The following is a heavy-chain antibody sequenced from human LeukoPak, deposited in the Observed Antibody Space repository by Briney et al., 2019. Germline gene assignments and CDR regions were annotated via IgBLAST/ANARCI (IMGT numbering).Heavy chain of an antibody. CDR1: GGSISSNSYY. CDR2: IYYSGST. CDR3: ARDGSITIFGVDPSPAFDI. J-gene: IGHJ3*02. V-gene: IGHV4-39*07. D-gene: IGHD3-3*01. Sequence: SETLSLTCTVSGGSISSNSYYWGWIRQPPGKGLEWIGNIYYSGSTYYNPSLKSRVTISVDTSKNQFSLKLSSVTAADTAVYYCARDGSITIFGVDPSPAFDIWGQGTMVTVSS.